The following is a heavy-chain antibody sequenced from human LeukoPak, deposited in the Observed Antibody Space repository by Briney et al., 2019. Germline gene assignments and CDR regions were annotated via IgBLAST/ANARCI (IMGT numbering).Heavy chain of an antibody. CDR3: AKELGYFDWLPHDAFDI. J-gene: IGHJ3*02. Sequence: GGSLRLSCAASGFTFSSYAMSWVRQAPGKGLEWVSAISGSGDSTYYADSVKGRFTISRDNSKNTLYLQMNSLRAEDTAVYYCAKELGYFDWLPHDAFDIWGQGTMVTVSS. V-gene: IGHV3-23*01. CDR1: GFTFSSYA. D-gene: IGHD3-9*01. CDR2: ISGSGDST.